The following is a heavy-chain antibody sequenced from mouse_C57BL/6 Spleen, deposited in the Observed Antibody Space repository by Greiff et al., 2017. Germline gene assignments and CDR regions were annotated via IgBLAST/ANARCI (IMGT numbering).Heavy chain of an antibody. J-gene: IGHJ2*01. CDR2: INPNNGGT. D-gene: IGHD2-2*01. V-gene: IGHV1-26*01. Sequence: VHVKQSGPELVKPGASVKISCKASGYTFTDYYMNWVKQSHGKSLEWIGDINPNNGGTSYNQKFKGKATLTVDKSSSTAYMELRSLTSEDSAVYYCARWFLYYFNSGGQGTTLTVSS. CDR3: ARWFLYYFNS. CDR1: GYTFTDYY.